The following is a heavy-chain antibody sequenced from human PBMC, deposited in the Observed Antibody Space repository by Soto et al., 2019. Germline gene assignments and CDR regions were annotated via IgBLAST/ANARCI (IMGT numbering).Heavy chain of an antibody. J-gene: IGHJ6*02. CDR2: IYYSGST. V-gene: IGHV4-59*01. D-gene: IGHD1-26*01. CDR3: ARDSSSGSSYYYYGMDV. CDR1: GGSISSYY. Sequence: LTCTVSGGSISSYYWSWIRQPPGKGLEWIGYIYYSGSTNYNPSLKSRVTISVDTSKNQFSLKLSSVTAADTAVYYCARDSSSGSSYYYYGMDVWGQGTTVTVSS.